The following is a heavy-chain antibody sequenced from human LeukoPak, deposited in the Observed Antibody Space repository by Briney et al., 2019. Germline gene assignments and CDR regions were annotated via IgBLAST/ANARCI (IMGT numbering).Heavy chain of an antibody. Sequence: GGSLRLSCAASGFTLSRSGMHWVRQAPGKGLEWVAVISYDGSNKDYVDSVKGRFTISRDNSENTVYLQMNSLRAEDTAVYYCAKDRSSSWTFDYWGQGTLVTVSS. V-gene: IGHV3-30*18. CDR3: AKDRSSSWTFDY. J-gene: IGHJ4*02. D-gene: IGHD6-13*01. CDR2: ISYDGSNK. CDR1: GFTLSRSG.